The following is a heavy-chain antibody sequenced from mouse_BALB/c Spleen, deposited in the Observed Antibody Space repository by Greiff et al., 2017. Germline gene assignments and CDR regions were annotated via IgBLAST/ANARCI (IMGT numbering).Heavy chain of an antibody. CDR2: ISNGGGST. CDR3: ARHDGNYHYFDY. V-gene: IGHV5-12-2*01. D-gene: IGHD2-1*01. Sequence: DVKLVESGGGLVQPGGSLKLSCAASGFTFSSYTMSWVRQTPEKRLEWVAYISNGGGSTYYPYTVKGRFTISIDNAKNTLYLQMSSLKSEDTAMYYCARHDGNYHYFDYWGQGTTLTVSS. CDR1: GFTFSSYT. J-gene: IGHJ2*01.